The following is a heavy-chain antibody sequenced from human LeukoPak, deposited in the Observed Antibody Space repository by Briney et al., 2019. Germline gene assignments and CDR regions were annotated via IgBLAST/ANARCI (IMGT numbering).Heavy chain of an antibody. D-gene: IGHD3-10*01. CDR2: ISAYNGNT. CDR3: ARDNWLYGSGNPYLGIAETSY. CDR1: GYTFTSYG. J-gene: IGHJ4*02. Sequence: GASVKVSCKASGYTFTSYGISWVRQAPGQGLEWMGWISAYNGNTNYAQKLQGRVTMTTDTSTSTAYMELRSLRSDDTAVYYCARDNWLYGSGNPYLGIAETSYWGQGTLVTVSS. V-gene: IGHV1-18*01.